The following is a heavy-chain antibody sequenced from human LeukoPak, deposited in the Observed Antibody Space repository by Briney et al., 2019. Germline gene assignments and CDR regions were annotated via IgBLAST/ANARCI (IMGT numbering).Heavy chain of an antibody. CDR1: GFRFSDFT. CDR2: VSGSGANT. D-gene: IGHD2-15*01. J-gene: IGHJ4*02. Sequence: GGSLRLSCAASGFRFSDFTMTWVRQAPGKGLEWVSTVSGSGANTYYADSVKGRFTISRDNSRNRVYLQMNSLRFEDTAVYYCAKGGTAVLVDDYWGQGTLVTVSS. V-gene: IGHV3-23*01. CDR3: AKGGTAVLVDDY.